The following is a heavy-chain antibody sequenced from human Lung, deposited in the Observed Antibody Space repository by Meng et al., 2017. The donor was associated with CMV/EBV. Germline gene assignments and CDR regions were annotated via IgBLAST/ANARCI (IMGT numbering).Heavy chain of an antibody. D-gene: IGHD6-6*01. Sequence: GGSLRLSCAGSRFTFGVYWMNWLRQAPGKGLEWVANLKEDGSEKYYADSVNGRFTISRDSARNSLYLQMNSLRGEDTAGYYCARDPGYTSSSGIFFFDSWGQGTXVTVSS. V-gene: IGHV3-7*01. CDR2: LKEDGSEK. J-gene: IGHJ4*02. CDR3: ARDPGYTSSSGIFFFDS. CDR1: RFTFGVYW.